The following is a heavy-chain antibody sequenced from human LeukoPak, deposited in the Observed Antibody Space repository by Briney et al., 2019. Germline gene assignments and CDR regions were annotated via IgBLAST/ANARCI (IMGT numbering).Heavy chain of an antibody. CDR1: GYTFTSYG. J-gene: IGHJ4*02. D-gene: IGHD6-13*01. CDR2: MNPNSGNT. Sequence: GASVKVSCKASGYTFTSYGINWVRQATGQGLEWMGWMNPNSGNTGYAQKFQGRVTITRNTSISTAYMELSSLRSEDTAVYYCARGRAAAGSKGYYFDYWGQGTLVTVSS. V-gene: IGHV1-8*03. CDR3: ARGRAAAGSKGYYFDY.